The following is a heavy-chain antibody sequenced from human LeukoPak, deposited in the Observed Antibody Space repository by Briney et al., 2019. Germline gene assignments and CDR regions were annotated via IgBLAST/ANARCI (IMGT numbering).Heavy chain of an antibody. CDR1: GFTFGDHA. Sequence: RPGRSLRLSCTASGFTFGDHAMSWVRQAPGKGLEWVGIIRSKAYGGTTEYAASVKGRFTISRDDSKSIAYLQMNSLKTEDTAVYYCIRDFGIATPYYFDYWGQGTLVTVPS. J-gene: IGHJ4*02. V-gene: IGHV3-49*04. D-gene: IGHD6-13*01. CDR2: IRSKAYGGTT. CDR3: IRDFGIATPYYFDY.